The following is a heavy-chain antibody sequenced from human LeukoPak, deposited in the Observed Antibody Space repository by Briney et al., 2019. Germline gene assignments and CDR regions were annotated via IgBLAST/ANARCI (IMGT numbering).Heavy chain of an antibody. J-gene: IGHJ5*02. Sequence: GASVKVSCKASGYTFTSYGISWVRQAPGQGLEWMGWISAYNGNTNYAQKLQGRVTMTTDTSTSTAYMELRSLRSDDTAMYYCARGRRIAARLSGWFDPWGQGTLVTVSS. CDR1: GYTFTSYG. CDR2: ISAYNGNT. V-gene: IGHV1-18*01. CDR3: ARGRRIAARLSGWFDP. D-gene: IGHD6-6*01.